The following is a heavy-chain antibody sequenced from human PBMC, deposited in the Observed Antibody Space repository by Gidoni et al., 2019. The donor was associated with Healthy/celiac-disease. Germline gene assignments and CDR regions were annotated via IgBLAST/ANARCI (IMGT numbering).Heavy chain of an antibody. CDR2: ISYDGSNK. V-gene: IGHV3-30*03. CDR1: GFTFRSYG. D-gene: IGHD2-2*01. CDR3: ARGDIVVVPAASPFDY. J-gene: IGHJ4*02. Sequence: QVQLVESGGGVVQPGRSLRLSCAASGFTFRSYGMPWVRQAPGKGLEWVAVISYDGSNKYYADSVKGRFTISRDNSKNTLYLQMNSLRAEDTAVYYCARGDIVVVPAASPFDYWGQGTLVTVSS.